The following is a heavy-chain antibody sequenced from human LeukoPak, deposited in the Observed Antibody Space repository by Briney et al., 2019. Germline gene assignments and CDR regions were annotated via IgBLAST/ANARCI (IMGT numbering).Heavy chain of an antibody. Sequence: PGGSLRLSCAASGFTFSSYGMHWVRQAPGQGLEWVASISGSGGTTYYADSVKGRFTISRDNSKNTLYLQMNSLRAEDTAVYYCAREAVTRNYFDYWGQGTLVTVSS. CDR1: GFTFSSYG. V-gene: IGHV3-23*01. CDR3: AREAVTRNYFDY. CDR2: ISGSGGTT. D-gene: IGHD4-17*01. J-gene: IGHJ4*02.